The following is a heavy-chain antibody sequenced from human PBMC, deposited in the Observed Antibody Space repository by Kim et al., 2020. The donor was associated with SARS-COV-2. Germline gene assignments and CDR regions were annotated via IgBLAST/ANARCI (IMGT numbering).Heavy chain of an antibody. V-gene: IGHV5-10-1*01. CDR1: GYSFTSYW. Sequence: GESLKISCKGSGYSFTSYWISWVRQMPGKGLEWMGRIDPSDSYTNYSPSFQGHITISADKSISTAYLQWSSLKASDTAMYYCARHSYIAARPLDPWGQGTLVTVSS. D-gene: IGHD6-6*01. J-gene: IGHJ5*02. CDR3: ARHSYIAARPLDP. CDR2: IDPSDSYT.